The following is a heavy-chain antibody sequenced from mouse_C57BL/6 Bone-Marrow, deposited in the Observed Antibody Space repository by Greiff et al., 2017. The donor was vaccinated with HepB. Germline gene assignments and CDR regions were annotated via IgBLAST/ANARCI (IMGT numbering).Heavy chain of an antibody. CDR2: ISYDGSN. Sequence: DVHLVESGPGLVKPSQSLSLTCSVTGYSITSGYYWNWIRQFPGNKLEWMGYISYDGSNNYNPSLKNRISITRDTSKNQFFLKLNSVTTEDTATYYCARKGPFRAWFAYWGQGTLVTVSA. V-gene: IGHV3-6*01. J-gene: IGHJ3*01. CDR1: GYSITSGYY. D-gene: IGHD3-2*02. CDR3: ARKGPFRAWFAY.